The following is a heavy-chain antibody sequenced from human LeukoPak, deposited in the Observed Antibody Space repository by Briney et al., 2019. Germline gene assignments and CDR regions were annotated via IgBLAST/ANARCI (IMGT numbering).Heavy chain of an antibody. CDR1: GGSFSGYY. Sequence: SETLSLTCAVYGGSFSGYYWSWIRQPPGKGLEWIGETNHSGSTNYNPSLKSRVTISVDTSKNQFSLKLSSVTAADTAVYYCARGGPYYDYVWGSYRRYYFDYWGQGTLVTVSS. V-gene: IGHV4-34*01. CDR3: ARGGPYYDYVWGSYRRYYFDY. CDR2: TNHSGST. D-gene: IGHD3-16*02. J-gene: IGHJ4*02.